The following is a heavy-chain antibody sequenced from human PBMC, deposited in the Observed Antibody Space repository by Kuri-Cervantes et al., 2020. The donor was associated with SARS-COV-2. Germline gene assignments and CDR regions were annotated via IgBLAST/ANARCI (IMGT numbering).Heavy chain of an antibody. V-gene: IGHV3-30-3*01. CDR1: GFTFSSYA. Sequence: GESLKISCAASGFTFSSYAMSWVRQAPGKGLEWVAVISYDGSNKYYADSVKGRFTISRDNSKNTLYLQMNSLRAEDMAVYYCARMGEPYYMDVWGKGTTVTVSS. J-gene: IGHJ6*03. D-gene: IGHD3-16*01. CDR3: ARMGEPYYMDV. CDR2: ISYDGSNK.